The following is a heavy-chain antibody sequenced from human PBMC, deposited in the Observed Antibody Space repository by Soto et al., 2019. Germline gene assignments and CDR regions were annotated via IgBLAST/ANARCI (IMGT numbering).Heavy chain of an antibody. J-gene: IGHJ3*02. CDR2: ISYDGSHK. Sequence: QVQLVESGGGVVQPGRSLRLSCVASGFTFSSYAMHWVRKAPGKGLEWVTVISYDGSHKHYADSVKGRFTISRDNSKNTLYVHMNSMRAEDTAVYYCARERGLDGFDIWGQGAMVTVSS. V-gene: IGHV3-30-3*01. CDR3: ARERGLDGFDI. CDR1: GFTFSSYA.